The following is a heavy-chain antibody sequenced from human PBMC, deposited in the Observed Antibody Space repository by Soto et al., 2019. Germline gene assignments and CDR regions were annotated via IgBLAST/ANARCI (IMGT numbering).Heavy chain of an antibody. J-gene: IGHJ4*02. D-gene: IGHD3-10*01. CDR1: GFTFSSYS. Sequence: EVQLLESGGGLVQPGGSLRLSCAASGFTFSSYSMSWVRQAPGKGLEWVSGFRSGGDDGTTYYADSVKGRFTISRDNSKNTLFLQMDSLRAEDPAIYYCAKKVNSGPGSQYFDYWGQGTLVTVSS. CDR2: SGGDDGTT. CDR3: AKKVNSGPGSQYFDY. V-gene: IGHV3-23*01.